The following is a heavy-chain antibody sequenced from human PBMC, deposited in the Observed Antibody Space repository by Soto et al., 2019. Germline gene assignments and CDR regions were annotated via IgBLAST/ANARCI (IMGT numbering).Heavy chain of an antibody. D-gene: IGHD3-3*01. CDR2: ISAYNGNT. V-gene: IGHV1-18*01. J-gene: IGHJ3*02. Sequence: ASLKVSCKASGYTFTSYGISWVRQAPGQGLEWMGWISAYNGNTNYAQKLQGRVTMTTDTSTSTAYMELRSLRSDDTAVYYCARIVLRFNAFDIWGQGTMVTVSS. CDR1: GYTFTSYG. CDR3: ARIVLRFNAFDI.